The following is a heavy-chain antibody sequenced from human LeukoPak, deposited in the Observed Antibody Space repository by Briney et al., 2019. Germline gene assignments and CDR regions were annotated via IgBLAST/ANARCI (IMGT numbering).Heavy chain of an antibody. CDR3: ARGGHRDLGIAAAGRWFDP. D-gene: IGHD6-13*01. J-gene: IGHJ5*02. V-gene: IGHV4-39*07. Sequence: SETLSLTCTVSGGSISSSSYYWGWIRQPPGKGLEWIGSIYYSGSTYYNPSLKSRVTISVDTSKNQFSLKLSSVTAADTAVYYCARGGHRDLGIAAAGRWFDPWGQGTLVTVSS. CDR1: GGSISSSSYY. CDR2: IYYSGST.